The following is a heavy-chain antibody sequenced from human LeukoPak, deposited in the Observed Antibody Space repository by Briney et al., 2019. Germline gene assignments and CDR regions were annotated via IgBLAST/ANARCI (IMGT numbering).Heavy chain of an antibody. V-gene: IGHV3-48*04. CDR3: ARDALYDSSGSANY. J-gene: IGHJ4*02. D-gene: IGHD3-22*01. Sequence: HAGGSLRLSCAASGFTFSSYSMNWVRQAPGKGLEWVSYISGNGNTIYYADSVEGRFTISRDNAKNSLYLQMNSLRAEDTAVYYCARDALYDSSGSANYWGQGTLVTVSS. CDR1: GFTFSSYS. CDR2: ISGNGNTI.